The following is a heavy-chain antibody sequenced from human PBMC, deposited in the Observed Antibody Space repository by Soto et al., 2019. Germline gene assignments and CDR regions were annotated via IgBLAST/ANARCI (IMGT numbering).Heavy chain of an antibody. D-gene: IGHD3-3*01. CDR1: GGSISSYY. J-gene: IGHJ6*02. Sequence: PSETLSLTCTVSGGSISSYYWSWIRQPAGKGLEWIGRIYTSGSTNYNPSLKSRVTMSVDTSKNQFSLKLSSVTAADTAVYYCATGVPRKNYYYHYGMDVWGQGTTVTVSS. CDR2: IYTSGST. CDR3: ATGVPRKNYYYHYGMDV. V-gene: IGHV4-4*07.